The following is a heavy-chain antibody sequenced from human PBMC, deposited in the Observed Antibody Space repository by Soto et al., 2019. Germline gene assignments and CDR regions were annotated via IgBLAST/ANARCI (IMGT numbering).Heavy chain of an antibody. Sequence: QGQLVQSGAEVKKPGASVKVSCKASGYTFTRYGISWVRQAPGQGIEWMGRISGYNGDTKYAQKFQGRVTMTVDTSMTTAYMELSTLTSYGGTVYYCAKNGHPPYSDYGMNVWGQGTTVTVSS. CDR3: AKNGHPPYSDYGMNV. CDR1: GYTFTRYG. J-gene: IGHJ6*02. D-gene: IGHD2-15*01. CDR2: ISGYNGDT. V-gene: IGHV1-18*01.